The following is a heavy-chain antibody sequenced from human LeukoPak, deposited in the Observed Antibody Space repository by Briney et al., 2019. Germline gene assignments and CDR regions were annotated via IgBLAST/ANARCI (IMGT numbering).Heavy chain of an antibody. CDR3: AKVRSYDNNGYYDY. CDR1: GFTFDDYA. Sequence: GGSLRLSCAASGFTFDDYAMHWVRQAPGKGLEWVSLISWDGGNTYYADSVKGRFTISRDNSKNSLYLQMNSLRAEDTALYSCAKVRSYDNNGYYDYWGQGTLVTVSS. CDR2: ISWDGGNT. J-gene: IGHJ4*02. D-gene: IGHD3-22*01. V-gene: IGHV3-43D*04.